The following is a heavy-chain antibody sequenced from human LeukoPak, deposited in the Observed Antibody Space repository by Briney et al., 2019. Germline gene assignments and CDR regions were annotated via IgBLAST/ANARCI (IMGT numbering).Heavy chain of an antibody. V-gene: IGHV3-23*01. CDR2: ISGSGGST. J-gene: IGHJ6*03. CDR1: GGTFSSYA. D-gene: IGHD3-3*01. CDR3: AKTRITIFGVVIGSYMDV. Sequence: GASVKVSCKASGGTFSSYAISWVRQAPGKGLEWVSGISGSGGSTYYADSVKGRFTISRDNAKNSLYLQMNSLRAEDTAVYYCAKTRITIFGVVIGSYMDVWGKGTTATVSS.